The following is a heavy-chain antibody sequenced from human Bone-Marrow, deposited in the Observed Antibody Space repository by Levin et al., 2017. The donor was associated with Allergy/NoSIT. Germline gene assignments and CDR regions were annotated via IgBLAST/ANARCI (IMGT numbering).Heavy chain of an antibody. CDR2: IYYSGST. J-gene: IGHJ4*02. Sequence: SQTLSLTCTVSGDSMSSGDDYWSWIRQPPGKGLEWIGYIYYSGSTYYNPSLKSRVIMSVDTSKNHFSLKLGSATAADTAVYYCARCSGGTCYSGVDSWGQGTLVTVSS. CDR3: ARCSGGTCYSGVDS. CDR1: GDSMSSGDDY. V-gene: IGHV4-30-4*01. D-gene: IGHD2-15*01.